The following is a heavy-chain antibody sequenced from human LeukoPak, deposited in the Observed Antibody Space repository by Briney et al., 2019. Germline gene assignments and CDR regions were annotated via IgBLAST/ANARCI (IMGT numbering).Heavy chain of an antibody. CDR2: ISYSGNNY. V-gene: IGHV3-30*03. CDR3: ARDSGYSGYKSYEN. D-gene: IGHD5-12*01. J-gene: IGHJ4*02. CDR1: GFTFSNYA. Sequence: GGSLRLSCAASGFTFSNYAMHWVRQAPGEGLQWVAFISYSGNNYYYADSVKGRFTISRDNSKNTLYLQMNSLRAEDTAVYYCARDSGYSGYKSYENWGQGTLVTVSS.